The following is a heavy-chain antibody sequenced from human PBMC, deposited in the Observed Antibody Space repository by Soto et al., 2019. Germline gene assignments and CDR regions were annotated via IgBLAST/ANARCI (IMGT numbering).Heavy chain of an antibody. J-gene: IGHJ4*02. CDR1: GFTFSSYG. D-gene: IGHD1-1*01. CDR3: AKDWAWNDDSIDY. CDR2: ISYDGSNK. Sequence: QVQLVESGGGVVQPGRSLRLSCAASGFTFSSYGMHWVRQAPGKGLEWVAVISYDGSNKYYADSVKGRFTISRDNSKNTLYLQMNSLRAEDTAVYYCAKDWAWNDDSIDYWGQGTLVTVSS. V-gene: IGHV3-30*18.